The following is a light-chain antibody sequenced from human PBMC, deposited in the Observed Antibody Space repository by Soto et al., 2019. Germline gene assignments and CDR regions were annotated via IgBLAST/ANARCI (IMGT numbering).Light chain of an antibody. J-gene: IGKJ2*01. V-gene: IGKV3-20*01. CDR2: GAS. Sequence: EIVLTQSPGTLSLSPGERATLSCRASQSVSSSYLAWYQQKPGQAPRLLIYGASSRATGIPDRFSGSGSGTDFTLTLSRLEPEDFAVYYCQQYGSSRVYTFGQGTKLEIK. CDR3: QQYGSSRVYT. CDR1: QSVSSSY.